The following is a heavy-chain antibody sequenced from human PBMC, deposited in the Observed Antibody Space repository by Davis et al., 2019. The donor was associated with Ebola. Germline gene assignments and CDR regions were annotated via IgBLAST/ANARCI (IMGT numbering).Heavy chain of an antibody. V-gene: IGHV1-69*04. CDR2: IIPIIGIS. Sequence: AASVKVSCKASGNSSISSAVNWVRHAPGQRLEWMGRIIPIIGISDYAQNFQGRVVMTADQSTNTAYMELRSLKSEDTAVYYCAISDYSTPSYFFFMHVWGQGTTVTVSS. CDR1: GNSSISSA. CDR3: AISDYSTPSYFFFMHV. J-gene: IGHJ6*02. D-gene: IGHD4-11*01.